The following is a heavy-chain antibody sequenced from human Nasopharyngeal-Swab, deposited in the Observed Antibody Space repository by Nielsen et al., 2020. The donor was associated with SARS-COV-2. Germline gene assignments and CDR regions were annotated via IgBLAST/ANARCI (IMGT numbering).Heavy chain of an antibody. CDR3: ARYCSTTSCPRGFDY. CDR2: ISWNSGSI. Sequence: SCAASGFTFDDYAMHWVRQAPGKGLEWVSGISWNSGSIGYADSVKGRFTISRDNAKNSLSLQMNSLRAEDTAVYYCARYCSTTSCPRGFDYWGQGTLVTVSS. V-gene: IGHV3-9*01. D-gene: IGHD2-2*01. CDR1: GFTFDDYA. J-gene: IGHJ4*02.